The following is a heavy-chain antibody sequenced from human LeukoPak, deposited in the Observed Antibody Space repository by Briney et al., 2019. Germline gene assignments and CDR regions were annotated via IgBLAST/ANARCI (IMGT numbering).Heavy chain of an antibody. D-gene: IGHD1-1*01. Sequence: GGSLSLSCALSGFILSTFTMKWVRQAPGRGLEWVSCITSSSRYRYYADSLTGRFTISRDNAKNSLYLQMNSLRAEDPAVYYCARVGTTGNTVDGFDRWVQGTKVSVSS. CDR2: ITSSSRYR. CDR3: ARVGTTGNTVDGFDR. CDR1: GFILSTFT. V-gene: IGHV3-21*01. J-gene: IGHJ3*01.